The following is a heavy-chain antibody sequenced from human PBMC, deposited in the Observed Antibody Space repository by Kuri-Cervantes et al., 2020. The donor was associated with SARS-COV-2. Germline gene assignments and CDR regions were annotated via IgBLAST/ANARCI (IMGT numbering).Heavy chain of an antibody. CDR2: ITGRGDST. CDR3: ARGSSSWYALTIYYYYGKDM. V-gene: IGHV3-23*01. J-gene: IGHJ6*02. Sequence: GSLRHPCPATSSTTCSYVVRWVRQAPGKGLEWVSSITGRGDSTYLAVSVQRRFTSSRDNAKNSLYVPMNSLRAEDTAVYYLARGSSSWYALTIYYYYGKDMWGQGATVTVSS. CDR1: SSTTCSYV. D-gene: IGHD6-13*01.